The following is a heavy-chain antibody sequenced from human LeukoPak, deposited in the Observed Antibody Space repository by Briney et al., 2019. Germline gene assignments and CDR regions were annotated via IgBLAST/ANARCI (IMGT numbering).Heavy chain of an antibody. J-gene: IGHJ4*02. V-gene: IGHV4-59*01. D-gene: IGHD6-19*01. CDR2: IYYSGST. CDR1: GGSISSYY. CDR3: ARVRIAVADYYFDY. Sequence: SETLSLTCTVSGGSISSYYWSWIRQPPGKGLEWIGYIYYSGSTNYNPSLKSGVTISVDTSKNQFSLKLSSVTAADTAVYYCARVRIAVADYYFDYWGQGTLVTVSS.